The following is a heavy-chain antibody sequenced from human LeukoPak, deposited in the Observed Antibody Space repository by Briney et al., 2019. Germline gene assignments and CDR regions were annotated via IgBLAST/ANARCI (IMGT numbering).Heavy chain of an antibody. CDR2: IKKDGSEK. CDR1: GFTFSSYW. D-gene: IGHD3-22*01. Sequence: GGSLRLSCAASGFTFSSYWMSWVRRAPGKGLEWVANIKKDGSEKYYVDSVKGRFTISRDNAKNSLYLQMNSLGAEDTAVYYCARDLYRIVVVPHYFDYWGQGTLVTVSS. V-gene: IGHV3-7*01. CDR3: ARDLYRIVVVPHYFDY. J-gene: IGHJ4*02.